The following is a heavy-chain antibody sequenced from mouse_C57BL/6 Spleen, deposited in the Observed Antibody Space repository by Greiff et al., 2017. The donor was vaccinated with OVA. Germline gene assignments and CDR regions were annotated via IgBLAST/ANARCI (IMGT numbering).Heavy chain of an antibody. V-gene: IGHV14-2*01. D-gene: IGHD3-1*01. CDR2: IDPEDGET. J-gene: IGHJ4*01. CDR1: GFNIQDYY. CDR3: ARGLGGLYYAMDY. Sequence: VQLQQSGAELVKPGASVKLSCTASGFNIQDYYMHWVKQRTEQGLEWIGRIDPEDGETKYAPKFQGKATITADTTSNTANLQLSSLTSEDTAVYYCARGLGGLYYAMDYWGQGTSVTVSS.